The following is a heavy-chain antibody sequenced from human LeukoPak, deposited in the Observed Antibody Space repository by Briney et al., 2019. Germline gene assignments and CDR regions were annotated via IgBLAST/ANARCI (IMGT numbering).Heavy chain of an antibody. CDR2: IWYDGSNK. Sequence: PGGSLRLSCAASGFTFSSYGMHWVRQAPGKGLELVAVIWYDGSNKYYADSVKGRFTISRDNSKNTLYLQMNSLRAEDTAVYYCATSQAIRPGHYWGQGTLVTVSS. V-gene: IGHV3-33*01. CDR1: GFTFSSYG. CDR3: ATSQAIRPGHY. D-gene: IGHD3-9*01. J-gene: IGHJ4*02.